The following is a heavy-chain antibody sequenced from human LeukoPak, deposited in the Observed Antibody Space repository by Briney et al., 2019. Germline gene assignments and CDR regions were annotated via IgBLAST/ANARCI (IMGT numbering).Heavy chain of an antibody. D-gene: IGHD2/OR15-2a*01. CDR3: ARHPTSRYYYYYYGMDV. CDR1: GGSISSSSYY. J-gene: IGHJ6*02. Sequence: SETLSLTCTVSGGSISSSSYYWGWIRQPPGKGLEWIGSIYHSGSTYYNPSLKSRVTISVDTSKNQFSLKLSSVTAADTAVYYCARHPTSRYYYYYYGMDVWGQGTTVTVSS. CDR2: IYHSGST. V-gene: IGHV4-39*01.